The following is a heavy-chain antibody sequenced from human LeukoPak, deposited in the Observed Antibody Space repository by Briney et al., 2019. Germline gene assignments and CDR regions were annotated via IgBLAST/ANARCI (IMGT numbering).Heavy chain of an antibody. D-gene: IGHD3-22*01. CDR2: INPTGGSA. J-gene: IGHJ4*02. V-gene: IGHV1-46*01. CDR1: GYTFTSYY. Sequence: ASVKVSCKASGYTFTSYYMHWVRQAPGQGLEWMGMINPTGGSANYAHKFQGRVTMTRDTSTSTVYMELSSLRSEDTAVYYCARSPHYYDSSGYYYVWGQGTLVTVSS. CDR3: ARSPHYYDSSGYYYV.